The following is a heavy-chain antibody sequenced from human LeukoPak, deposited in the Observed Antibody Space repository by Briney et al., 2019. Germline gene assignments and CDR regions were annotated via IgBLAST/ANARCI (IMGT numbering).Heavy chain of an antibody. CDR2: IYYSGST. Sequence: TSETLSLTCTVSGGSISSCYWSWIRQPPGKGLEWIGYIYYSGSTNYNPSLKSRVTISVDTSKNQFSLKLSSVTAADTAVYYCAREGYYDSSGYYFEGAFDIWGQGTMVTVSS. CDR3: AREGYYDSSGYYFEGAFDI. V-gene: IGHV4-59*01. J-gene: IGHJ3*02. D-gene: IGHD3-22*01. CDR1: GGSISSCY.